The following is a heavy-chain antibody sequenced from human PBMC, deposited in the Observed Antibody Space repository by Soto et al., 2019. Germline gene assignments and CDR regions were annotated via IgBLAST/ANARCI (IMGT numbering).Heavy chain of an antibody. V-gene: IGHV3-33*01. Sequence: PGGSLRLSCAASGFNFRTYGMHWVRQAPGKGLEWVAVIWADGSNKYYRDSVKGRFTISRDNSENTLYLQMNSLRAEDTAVYYCARDKGAWPFDCWGQGTLVTVSS. CDR2: IWADGSNK. CDR3: ARDKGAWPFDC. CDR1: GFNFRTYG. J-gene: IGHJ4*02.